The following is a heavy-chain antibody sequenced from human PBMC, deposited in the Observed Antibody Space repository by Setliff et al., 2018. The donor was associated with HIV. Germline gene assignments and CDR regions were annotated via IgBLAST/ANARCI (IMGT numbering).Heavy chain of an antibody. V-gene: IGHV3-7*01. CDR2: IKQDGSEK. J-gene: IGHJ4*02. D-gene: IGHD5-12*01. CDR3: ARDRGYSGFDPDYFDY. CDR1: GFTFSSYG. Sequence: PGGSLRLSCAASGFTFSSYGMHWVRQAPGKGLEWVANIKQDGSEKNYMDSVKGRFTISRDSAKNSLYLQMNSLRAEDTAVYYCARDRGYSGFDPDYFDYWGQGTPVTVSS.